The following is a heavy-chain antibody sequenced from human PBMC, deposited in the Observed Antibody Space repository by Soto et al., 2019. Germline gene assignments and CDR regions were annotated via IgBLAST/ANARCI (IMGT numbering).Heavy chain of an antibody. J-gene: IGHJ4*01. Sequence: PGGSLRLSCVASGLTFTNAWMSWVRQALGKGLECVGRIKSKTDGGTTDYAAPVSGRFTISRDDSRNTLYLQMNSLKTEDTAVYYCTTDPWGNSGFDYWGQGTLVTVSS. CDR2: IKSKTDGGTT. V-gene: IGHV3-15*01. D-gene: IGHD6-19*01. CDR1: GLTFTNAW. CDR3: TTDPWGNSGFDY.